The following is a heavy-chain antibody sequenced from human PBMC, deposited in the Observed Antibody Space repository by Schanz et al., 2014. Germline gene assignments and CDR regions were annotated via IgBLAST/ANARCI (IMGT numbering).Heavy chain of an antibody. D-gene: IGHD5-12*01. J-gene: IGHJ3*01. CDR1: GFTVSSNY. CDR2: VYMSAAST. CDR3: ARDEGRDGYNFAFDV. V-gene: IGHV3-53*01. Sequence: EVQLVESGGGLIQPGGSLRLSCAVSGFTVSSNYMSWVRQAPGKGLEWVSTVYMSAASTRYADSVKGRFIISRDSSKNTLFPQMNSLRPEDTAIYFCARDEGRDGYNFAFDVWGQGTLVTVSS.